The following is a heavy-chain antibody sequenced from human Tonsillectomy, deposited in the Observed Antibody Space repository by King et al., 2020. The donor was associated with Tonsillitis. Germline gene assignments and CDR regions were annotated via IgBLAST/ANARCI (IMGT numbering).Heavy chain of an antibody. CDR3: AGKAGTCNLPFDP. J-gene: IGHJ5*02. Sequence: VQLQESGPGLVKPSETLSLTCTVSGGSISNSYWSWIRQPPGKGLEWIGYIYDSGDTNYNPSLRSRVTISVDTTKNQISLRLSSVTAADTAAYYCAGKAGTCNLPFDPWGQGTLVTVSS. CDR2: IYDSGDT. D-gene: IGHD2/OR15-2a*01. CDR1: GGSISNSY. V-gene: IGHV4-59*01.